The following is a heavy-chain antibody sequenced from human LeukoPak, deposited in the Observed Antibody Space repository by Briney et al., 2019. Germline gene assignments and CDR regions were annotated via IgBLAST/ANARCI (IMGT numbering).Heavy chain of an antibody. Sequence: GGSLRLSCAASGFTFNRYGMHWVRQAPGKGLEWVAVISFDGRVNYYADSVKSRFTISGDNSKNTLNLQMNSLRPEDTAVYYCAKAVAGTPRELWGQGTLVTVSS. D-gene: IGHD6-19*01. V-gene: IGHV3-30*18. CDR1: GFTFNRYG. CDR3: AKAVAGTPREL. J-gene: IGHJ4*02. CDR2: ISFDGRVN.